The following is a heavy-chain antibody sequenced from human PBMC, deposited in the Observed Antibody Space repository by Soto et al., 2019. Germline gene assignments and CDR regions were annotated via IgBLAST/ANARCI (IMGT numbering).Heavy chain of an antibody. CDR1: GSRFSNYV. CDR2: IIPIFNST. D-gene: IGHD2-2*02. V-gene: IGHV1-69*06. J-gene: IGHJ4*02. CDR3: AREGRGKKAGYNGLVSLGY. Sequence: QVQLVQSGAEVKTPGSSLKVSCKVSGSRFSNYVISWVRQAPGHGLEWLGRIIPIFNSTKYAQSFQGRVTITADKSTSTASLELSSPRSDDTAVYYCAREGRGKKAGYNGLVSLGYWCQGTLVTVSS.